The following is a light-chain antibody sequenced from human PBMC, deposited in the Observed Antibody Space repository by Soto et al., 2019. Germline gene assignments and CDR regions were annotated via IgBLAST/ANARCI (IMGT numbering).Light chain of an antibody. V-gene: IGKV1-5*03. CDR3: QHYNSYSEA. Sequence: DIQMTQSKSSLSASLGDRVTITCRASQSISSYLAWYQQKPGKAPKLLIYKASTLKSGVPSRFSGSGSGTEFTLTISSLQPDDFATYYCQHYNSYSEAFCHGTNVDIK. J-gene: IGKJ3*01. CDR2: KAS. CDR1: QSISSY.